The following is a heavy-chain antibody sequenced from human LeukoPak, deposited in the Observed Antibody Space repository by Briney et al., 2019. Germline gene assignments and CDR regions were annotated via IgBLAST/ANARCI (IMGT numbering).Heavy chain of an antibody. Sequence: SETLSLTCTVSGGSISSGSYYWSWIRQPAGKGLEWIGRIYTSGSTNYSPSLKSRVTISVDTSKNQFSLKLSSVTAADTAVYYCARERVGERWLQSHAFDIWGQGTMVTVSS. CDR1: GGSISSGSYY. D-gene: IGHD5-24*01. CDR2: IYTSGST. V-gene: IGHV4-61*02. J-gene: IGHJ3*02. CDR3: ARERVGERWLQSHAFDI.